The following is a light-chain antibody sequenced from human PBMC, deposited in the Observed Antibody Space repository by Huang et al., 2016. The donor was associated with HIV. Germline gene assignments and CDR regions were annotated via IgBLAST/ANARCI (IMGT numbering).Light chain of an antibody. CDR3: QQYDDWPPWT. J-gene: IGKJ1*01. CDR1: QNITR. Sequence: EIVMTQSPATLSVSPGERATLSCRASQNITRLAWYQHKPGQAPRLLIYYASSRATGVPARFSGGGSGTDFTLTVSSLQSDDFALYYCQQYDDWPPWTFGQGTQVDMK. CDR2: YAS. V-gene: IGKV3-15*01.